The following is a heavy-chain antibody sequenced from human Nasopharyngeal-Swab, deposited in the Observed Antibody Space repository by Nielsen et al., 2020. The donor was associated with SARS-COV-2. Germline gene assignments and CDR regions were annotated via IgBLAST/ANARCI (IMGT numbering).Heavy chain of an antibody. J-gene: IGHJ3*02. CDR3: ARDIGVGLLDAFDI. CDR2: IIPILGIA. D-gene: IGHD2/OR15-2a*01. V-gene: IGHV1-69*10. Sequence: SVKVSCKASGGTFSSYAISWVRQAPGQGLEWMGGIIPILGIANYAQKFQGRVTITADRSTSTAYMELSSLRSEDTAVYYCARDIGVGLLDAFDIWGQGTMVTVSS. CDR1: GGTFSSYA.